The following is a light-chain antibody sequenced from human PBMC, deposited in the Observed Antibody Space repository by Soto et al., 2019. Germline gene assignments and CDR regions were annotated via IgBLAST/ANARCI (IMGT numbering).Light chain of an antibody. J-gene: IGKJ1*01. V-gene: IGKV4-1*01. Sequence: DIVMTQSPDSLAVSPGERATINCKSSQSLLHSSNNKNFLAWYQQKPGQPPKLLIYWASTRESGVPDRFSGSGSGTDFTLTISSLQVEDVAVYYCQEYYSSPWTFGQGTKVEIK. CDR1: QSLLHSSNNKNF. CDR2: WAS. CDR3: QEYYSSPWT.